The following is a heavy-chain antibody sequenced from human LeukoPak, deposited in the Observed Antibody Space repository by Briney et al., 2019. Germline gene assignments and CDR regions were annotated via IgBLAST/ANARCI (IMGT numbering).Heavy chain of an antibody. D-gene: IGHD3-9*01. CDR3: AREGFDILTGYTYYYYYYMDV. Sequence: EASVKVSCKASGYTFTSYGISWVRQAPGQGLEWMGWISAYNGNTNYAQKLQGRVTMTTDTSTSTAYMELRSLRSDDTAVYYCAREGFDILTGYTYYYYYYMDVWGKGTTVTISS. J-gene: IGHJ6*03. CDR1: GYTFTSYG. CDR2: ISAYNGNT. V-gene: IGHV1-18*01.